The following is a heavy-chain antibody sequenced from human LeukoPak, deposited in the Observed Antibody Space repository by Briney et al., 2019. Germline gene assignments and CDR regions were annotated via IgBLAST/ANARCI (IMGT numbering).Heavy chain of an antibody. J-gene: IGHJ4*02. CDR3: ARYSSGWYQYNYFDY. D-gene: IGHD6-19*01. V-gene: IGHV4-34*01. CDR2: INHSGST. Sequence: SETLSLTCAVYGGSFSGYYWSWIRQPPGKGLEWIGEINHSGSTNYNPSLKSRATISVDTSKNQFSLKLSSVTAADTAVYYCARYSSGWYQYNYFDYWGQGTLVTVSS. CDR1: GGSFSGYY.